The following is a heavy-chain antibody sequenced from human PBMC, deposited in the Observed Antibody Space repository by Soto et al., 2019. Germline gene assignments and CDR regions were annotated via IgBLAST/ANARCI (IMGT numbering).Heavy chain of an antibody. V-gene: IGHV1-3*01. CDR2: ITGGNNT. Sequence: QVHLVQSGAEVRKPGASVKISCRASGYTFTSYAIHWVRLAPGHGLEGMGWITGGNNTKYSQTFMGRVSIRSDTSASTAYMELSSLRSEDTALYFCARGRLFNDYWGQGTLVTVSS. D-gene: IGHD3-22*01. J-gene: IGHJ4*02. CDR1: GYTFTSYA. CDR3: ARGRLFNDY.